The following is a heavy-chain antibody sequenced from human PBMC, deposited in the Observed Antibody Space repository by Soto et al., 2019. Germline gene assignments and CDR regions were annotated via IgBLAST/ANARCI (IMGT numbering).Heavy chain of an antibody. D-gene: IGHD3-10*01. Sequence: QVQLVQSGAEVKKPGSSVKVSCKASGGTFSSYAISWVRQAPGQGLEWMGGIILIFGTANYAQKFQGRVTITADKSTSTAYMELSSLRSEDTAVYYCARDLGRYYGSGSYYKSYYFDYWGQGTLVTVSS. CDR1: GGTFSSYA. J-gene: IGHJ4*02. V-gene: IGHV1-69*06. CDR3: ARDLGRYYGSGSYYKSYYFDY. CDR2: IILIFGTA.